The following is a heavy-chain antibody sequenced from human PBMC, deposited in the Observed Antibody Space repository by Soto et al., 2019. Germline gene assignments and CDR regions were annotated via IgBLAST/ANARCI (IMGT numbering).Heavy chain of an antibody. J-gene: IGHJ4*02. D-gene: IGHD1-26*01. CDR3: ARAGVVGATALDY. Sequence: PSETLSLTCAVSGDSISSGFYSWSWIRQPPGKGLEWIGYIYHSGSTYYNPSLKSRVTISVDRSKNQFSLKLSSVTAADTAVYYCARAGVVGATALDYWGQGTLVTVSS. CDR2: IYHSGST. V-gene: IGHV4-30-2*01. CDR1: GDSISSGFYS.